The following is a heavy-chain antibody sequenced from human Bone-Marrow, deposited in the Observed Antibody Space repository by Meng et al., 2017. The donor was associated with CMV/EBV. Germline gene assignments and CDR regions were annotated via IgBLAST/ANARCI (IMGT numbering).Heavy chain of an antibody. D-gene: IGHD2-2*02. CDR2: MNPYSGNT. Sequence: ASVKVSCKASGYTFSNYDINWLRQATGQGLEWMGWMNPYSGNTGYAQKFQGRVTMTRDTSINTAYMEVRTLTSADTAVYYCARGDSDCSGSSCYNYWGQGTLVPVSS. CDR3: ARGDSDCSGSSCYNY. J-gene: IGHJ4*02. V-gene: IGHV1-8*01. CDR1: GYTFSNYD.